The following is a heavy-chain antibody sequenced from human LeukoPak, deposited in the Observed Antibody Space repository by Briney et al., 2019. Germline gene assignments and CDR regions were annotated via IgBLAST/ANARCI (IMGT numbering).Heavy chain of an antibody. V-gene: IGHV3-30*03. CDR2: ISYDGSNK. D-gene: IGHD5-24*01. Sequence: GGSLRLSCAASGFTFSSYGMHWVRQAPGKGLEWVAVISYDGSNKYYADSVKGRFTISRDNSKNTLYLQMNSLRAGDTAVYYCARDSLATTGFDYWGQGTLVTVSS. J-gene: IGHJ4*02. CDR3: ARDSLATTGFDY. CDR1: GFTFSSYG.